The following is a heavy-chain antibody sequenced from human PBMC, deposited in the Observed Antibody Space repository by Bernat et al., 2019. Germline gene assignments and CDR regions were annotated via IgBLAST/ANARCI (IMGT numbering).Heavy chain of an antibody. CDR1: AGSISSNNYF. J-gene: IGHJ3*01. CDR3: ATPWGAADYFGSSDCYGWDAFDP. D-gene: IGHD3-22*01. V-gene: IGHV4-39*01. Sequence: QLQLQESGPGLVKPSETLSLTCTVSAGSISSNNYFWGWIREPPGKGLEWIGSVYSSGSTYYNPSLKGRVTISVDTSKNQFSLKLTSVTAADTAVYYCATPWGAADYFGSSDCYGWDAFDPWGQGTMVTVSS. CDR2: VYSSGST.